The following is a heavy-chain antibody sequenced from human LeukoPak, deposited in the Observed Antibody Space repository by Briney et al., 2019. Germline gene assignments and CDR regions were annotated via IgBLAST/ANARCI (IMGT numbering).Heavy chain of an antibody. CDR2: INPNSGGT. CDR3: ARDRIYSNYYYYGMDV. V-gene: IGHV1-2*02. CDR1: GYTFNTYT. D-gene: IGHD4-11*01. J-gene: IGHJ6*02. Sequence: ASVKVSCKASGYTFNTYTINWVRQAPGQGLEWMGWINPNSGGTNYAQKFQGRVTMTRDTSISTAYMELSRLRSDDTAVYYCARDRIYSNYYYYGMDVWGQGTTVTVSS.